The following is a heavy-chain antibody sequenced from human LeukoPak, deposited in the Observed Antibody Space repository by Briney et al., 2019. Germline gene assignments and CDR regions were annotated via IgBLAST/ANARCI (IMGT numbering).Heavy chain of an antibody. V-gene: IGHV3-33*01. Sequence: GGSLRLSCAASGFIFSSYAMHWVRQAPGTGLEWVAVIWSDGSREYYIDSVKGRFTISRDNSKNTLYLQMNSLRAEDTAVYYCAREMSWSGRDYWGQGTLVTVSS. D-gene: IGHD3-10*01. CDR2: IWSDGSRE. CDR3: AREMSWSGRDY. J-gene: IGHJ4*02. CDR1: GFIFSSYA.